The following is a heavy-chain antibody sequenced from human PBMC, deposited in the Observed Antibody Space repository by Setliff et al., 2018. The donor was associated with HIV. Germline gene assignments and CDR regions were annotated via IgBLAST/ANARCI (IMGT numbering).Heavy chain of an antibody. CDR1: GGSISSGTYY. D-gene: IGHD3-22*01. J-gene: IGHJ5*02. CDR2: MSHSGST. V-gene: IGHV4-39*07. CDR3: ARDMTNYYDRSGSFGWFAP. Sequence: PSETLSLTCSVSGGSISSGTYYWGWIRQPPGKGLEWIGSMSHSGSTLYNPSLESRVTISVDKSKNQFSVKLRSVTAADTAVYYCARDMTNYYDRSGSFGWFAPWGQGTPVTVSS.